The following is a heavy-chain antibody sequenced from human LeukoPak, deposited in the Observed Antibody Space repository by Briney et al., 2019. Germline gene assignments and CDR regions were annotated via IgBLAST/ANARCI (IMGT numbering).Heavy chain of an antibody. CDR1: GGSISSSSYY. J-gene: IGHJ4*02. D-gene: IGHD6-19*01. CDR2: IYYSGST. Sequence: SETLSLTCTVSGGSISSSSYYWGWIRQPPGKGLEWIGSIYYSGSTYYNPSLKSRVTISVDTSKNQFSLKLSSVTAADTAVYYCANIAVDPYYFDYWGQGTLVTVSS. CDR3: ANIAVDPYYFDY. V-gene: IGHV4-39*01.